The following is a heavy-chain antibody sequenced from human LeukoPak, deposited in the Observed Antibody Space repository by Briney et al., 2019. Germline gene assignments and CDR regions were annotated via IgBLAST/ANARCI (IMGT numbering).Heavy chain of an antibody. D-gene: IGHD1-26*01. CDR1: GFTFSSYS. CDR2: ITASGTAM. Sequence: GGPLRLSCAASGFTFSSYSMNWVRQAPGKGLEWVSHITASGTAMFYADSVKGRFTISRDNAKNSLYLQMSSLRDEDTAVYYCASSGSYRFDYWGQGTLVTVSS. J-gene: IGHJ4*02. CDR3: ASSGSYRFDY. V-gene: IGHV3-48*02.